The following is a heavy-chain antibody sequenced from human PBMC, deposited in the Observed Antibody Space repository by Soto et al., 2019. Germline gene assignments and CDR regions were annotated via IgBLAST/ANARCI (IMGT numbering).Heavy chain of an antibody. V-gene: IGHV4-39*01. D-gene: IGHD3-3*01. Sequence: QLQLQESGPGLVKPSETLSLTCTVSGGSISSSSYFWGWIRQPPGKGLEWIGSIYYSGNTYYNPSLKSQVTISVDTSKNQFSLKLSSVTAADTAVYYCARGPSLWSGYRYGMDVWGQGTTVTVSS. CDR2: IYYSGNT. CDR1: GGSISSSSYF. CDR3: ARGPSLWSGYRYGMDV. J-gene: IGHJ6*02.